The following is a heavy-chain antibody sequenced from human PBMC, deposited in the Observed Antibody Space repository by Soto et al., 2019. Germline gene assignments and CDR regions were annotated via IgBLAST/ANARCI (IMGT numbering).Heavy chain of an antibody. D-gene: IGHD3-9*01. CDR3: ARYDVLPRRLAFDY. Sequence: SETLSLTCTVSGGSISSYYWSWIRQPPGKGLEWIGYIYYSGSTNYNPSLKSRVTISVDTSKNQFSLKLSSVTAADTAVYYCARYDVLPRRLAFDYWGQGTLVTVSS. V-gene: IGHV4-59*01. CDR2: IYYSGST. CDR1: GGSISSYY. J-gene: IGHJ4*02.